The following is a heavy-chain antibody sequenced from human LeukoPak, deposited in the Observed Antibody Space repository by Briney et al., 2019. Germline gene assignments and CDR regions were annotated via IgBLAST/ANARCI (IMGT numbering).Heavy chain of an antibody. V-gene: IGHV4-39*07. CDR1: GGSLATTIYY. D-gene: IGHD2-15*01. CDR2: IYYTGTT. J-gene: IGHJ4*02. Sequence: SETLSLTCTLSGGSLATTIYYWGWIRQPPRKGLEWIGSIYYTGTTYYNPSLKSPVTISVDTSKNQFSLKVSSVTAADTAVYYCARALTPGYCSGGTCSYFDYWGQGTLVTVSS. CDR3: ARALTPGYCSGGTCSYFDY.